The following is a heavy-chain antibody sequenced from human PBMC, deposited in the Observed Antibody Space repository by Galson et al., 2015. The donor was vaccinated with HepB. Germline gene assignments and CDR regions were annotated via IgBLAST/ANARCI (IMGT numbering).Heavy chain of an antibody. V-gene: IGHV3-30-3*01. CDR2: ISYDGTNK. J-gene: IGHJ4*02. D-gene: IGHD5-24*01. Sequence: LRLSCAASGFTFSTSAMNWVRQAPGKGLEWVAVISYDGTNKYYADSVKGRFTISRGNSKNTLYLQMNSLRVEDTAVYYCARAHSPPVATNLVVGYFDYWGQGTLVTVAA. CDR3: ARAHSPPVATNLVVGYFDY. CDR1: GFTFSTSA.